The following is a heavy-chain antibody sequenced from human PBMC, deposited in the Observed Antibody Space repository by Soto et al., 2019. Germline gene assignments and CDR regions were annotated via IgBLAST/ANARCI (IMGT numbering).Heavy chain of an antibody. CDR1: GFTFSSYA. V-gene: IGHV3-23*01. J-gene: IGHJ1*01. CDR2: ISGSGGST. CDR3: AKDREVSAATGTSEYFQH. D-gene: IGHD6-13*01. Sequence: GGSLRLSCAASGFTFSSYAMSWVRQAPGKGLEWVSAISGSGGSTYYADSMKGRYTISRDNSKNTLYLQMNSLIAEDTAVYYCAKDREVSAATGTSEYFQHWGQGTLVTVSS.